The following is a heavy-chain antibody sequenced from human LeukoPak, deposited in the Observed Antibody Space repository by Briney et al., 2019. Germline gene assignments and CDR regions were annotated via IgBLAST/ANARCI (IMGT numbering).Heavy chain of an antibody. V-gene: IGHV4-30-2*01. CDR1: GGCISRGGYS. D-gene: IGHD3-16*01. J-gene: IGHJ6*02. Sequence: SETLSLTCTVSGGCISRGGYSWSWIRQPPGKGLEWIGYIYHSGSTYYNPSLKSRVTISVDRSKNQFSLKLSSVTAADTAVYYCARAGGDYVGYYYGMDVWGQGTTVTVSS. CDR2: IYHSGST. CDR3: ARAGGDYVGYYYGMDV.